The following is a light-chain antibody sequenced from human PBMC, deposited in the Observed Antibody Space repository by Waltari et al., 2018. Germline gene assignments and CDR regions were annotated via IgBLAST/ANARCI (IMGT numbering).Light chain of an antibody. CDR1: QTVGSSS. Sequence: EIVLTQSPGTASLSQGERVTLSCRASQTVGSSSLAWYQQKPGQAPTLVIYRASRRATGIPDRCSGSGSGTDFSLTISRLEPEDFAVYYCQQHGTLPATFGQGTKVEIK. V-gene: IGKV3-20*01. J-gene: IGKJ1*01. CDR3: QQHGTLPAT. CDR2: RAS.